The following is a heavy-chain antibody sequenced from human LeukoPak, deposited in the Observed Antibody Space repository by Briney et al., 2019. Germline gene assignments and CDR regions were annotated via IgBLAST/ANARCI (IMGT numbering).Heavy chain of an antibody. CDR2: MNPNSGNT. CDR1: GYTFTSYD. V-gene: IGHV1-8*03. CDR3: ARETYYYDSSGYYRPYYYYMDV. J-gene: IGHJ6*03. D-gene: IGHD3-22*01. Sequence: GASVKVSCKASGYTFTSYDINWVRQATGQGLEWMGWMNPNSGNTGYAQKFQGRVTITRNTSISTAYMELSSLRSEDTAVYYCARETYYYDSSGYYRPYYYYMDVWGKGTTVTVSS.